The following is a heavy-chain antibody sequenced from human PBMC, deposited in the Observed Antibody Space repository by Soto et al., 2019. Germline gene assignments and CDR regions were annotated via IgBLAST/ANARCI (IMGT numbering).Heavy chain of an antibody. J-gene: IGHJ6*02. Sequence: QVQLVQSGAEVKEPGSSVRVSCKASGGTFDNFIMNWVRQTPGRGLEWMGGIVPMLGTPTYAEKFKGRVTMSATGSTSTMYMEVTSLRSEDTAIYYCARNGTYSSSLSQYSGMDVWCQGTTVNVSS. CDR3: ARNGTYSSSLSQYSGMDV. CDR1: GGTFDNFI. CDR2: IVPMLGTP. V-gene: IGHV1-69*01. D-gene: IGHD1-26*01.